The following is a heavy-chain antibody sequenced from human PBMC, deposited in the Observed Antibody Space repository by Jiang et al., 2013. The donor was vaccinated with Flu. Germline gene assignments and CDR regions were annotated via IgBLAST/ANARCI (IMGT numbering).Heavy chain of an antibody. CDR3: ARVTADPPPQLLTWWFDP. V-gene: IGHV4-59*01. Sequence: GPGLVKPSETLSLTCTVSGGSISSYYWSWIRQPPGKGLEWIGYIYYSGSTNYNPSLKSRVTISVDTSKNQFSLKLSSVTAADTAVYYCARVTADPPPQLLTWWFDPWGQGTLVTVSS. CDR2: IYYSGST. J-gene: IGHJ5*02. CDR1: GGSISSYY. D-gene: IGHD2-2*01.